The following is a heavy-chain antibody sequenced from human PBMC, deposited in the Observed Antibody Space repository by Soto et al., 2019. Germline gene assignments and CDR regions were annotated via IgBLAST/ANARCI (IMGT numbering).Heavy chain of an antibody. V-gene: IGHV4-31*11. CDR1: GGSFSSFYYY. Sequence: SETLSLTCAVSGGSFSSFYYYWSWIRQHPGKGLEWIGYIYFSGSTYYNPSLKSRVTISVDTSKNQFSLKLSSVTAADTAVYYCARVFAGSEYYYYYGMDVWGQGTTVTVSS. CDR2: IYFSGST. CDR3: ARVFAGSEYYYYYGMDV. J-gene: IGHJ6*02. D-gene: IGHD2-15*01.